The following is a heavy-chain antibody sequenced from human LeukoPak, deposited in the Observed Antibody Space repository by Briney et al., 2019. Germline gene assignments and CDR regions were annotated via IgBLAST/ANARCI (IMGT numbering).Heavy chain of an antibody. D-gene: IGHD3-10*01. Sequence: ASVKVSCKASGYTFTGYYMHWVRQAPGQGLEWMGWINPNSGGTNYAQKFQGRVTMTRDTSISTAYMELSSLRSEDTAVYYCATDPTTYYYGSEDYWGQGTLVTVSS. CDR1: GYTFTGYY. CDR3: ATDPTTYYYGSEDY. J-gene: IGHJ4*02. CDR2: INPNSGGT. V-gene: IGHV1-2*02.